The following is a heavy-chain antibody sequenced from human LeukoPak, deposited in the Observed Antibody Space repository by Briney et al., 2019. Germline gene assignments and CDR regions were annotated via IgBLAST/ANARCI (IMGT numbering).Heavy chain of an antibody. CDR1: GGSISSYY. CDR2: INHSGST. Sequence: PSETLSLTCTVSGGSISSYYWSWIRQPPGKGLEWIGEINHSGSTNYNPSLKSRVTISVDTSKNQFSLKLTSVTAADTAVYYCARGLLALYGSSGYYYMMPSKRFRSHHDAFDIWGQGTMVTVSS. D-gene: IGHD3-22*01. CDR3: ARGLLALYGSSGYYYMMPSKRFRSHHDAFDI. V-gene: IGHV4-34*01. J-gene: IGHJ3*02.